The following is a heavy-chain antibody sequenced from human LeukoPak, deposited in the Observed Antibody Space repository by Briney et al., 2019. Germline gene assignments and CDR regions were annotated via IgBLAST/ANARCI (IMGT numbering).Heavy chain of an antibody. J-gene: IGHJ3*02. CDR3: ARIGVSRAAAGRYTDAFDI. D-gene: IGHD6-13*01. V-gene: IGHV1-18*01. Sequence: GASAKVSCKASGYTFTNYGISWVRQAPGQGLEWMGWISTYNDNINFAQKFQGRVTMTTDTSTNTAYMELKSLRSDDTAVYYCARIGVSRAAAGRYTDAFDIWGQGTVVTVSS. CDR1: GYTFTNYG. CDR2: ISTYNDNI.